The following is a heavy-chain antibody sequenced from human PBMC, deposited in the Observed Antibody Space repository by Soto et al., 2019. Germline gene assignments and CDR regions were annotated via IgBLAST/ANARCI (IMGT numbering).Heavy chain of an antibody. J-gene: IGHJ4*02. CDR2: MSSSSTYT. V-gene: IGHV3-11*05. CDR3: AKGSVAGSRSDFDY. CDR1: GFTFSDYS. Sequence: GGSMILSCSASGFTFSDYSVSWISQATGKGLEWISYMSSSSTYTKYADSVKGRFTISRDNAKNSLYLQMNSLRAEDTALYYCAKGSVAGSRSDFDYWGQGTLVTVSS. D-gene: IGHD6-19*01.